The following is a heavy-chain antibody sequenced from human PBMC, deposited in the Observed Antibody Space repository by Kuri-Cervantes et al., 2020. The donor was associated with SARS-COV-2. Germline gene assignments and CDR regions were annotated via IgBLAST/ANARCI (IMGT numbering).Heavy chain of an antibody. CDR1: GFTFSSYA. Sequence: GESLNISCAASGFTFSSYAMHWVRQAPGKGLELVAVISYDGSNKYYADSEKGRFTISRDNSKNTLKLQMNSLRAEDTAVYYCARDRVVEAFDIWGQGTMVTVSS. V-gene: IGHV3-30-3*01. CDR3: ARDRVVEAFDI. D-gene: IGHD2-15*01. J-gene: IGHJ3*02. CDR2: ISYDGSNK.